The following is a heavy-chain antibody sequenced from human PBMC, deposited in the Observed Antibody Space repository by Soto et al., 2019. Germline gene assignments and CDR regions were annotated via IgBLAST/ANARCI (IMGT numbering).Heavy chain of an antibody. CDR3: VTGDHLVR. CDR2: INPKTGDT. Sequence: QMQLVQSGAEARKPGASVKVSCKTSGYTFTGYYLNWVRQAPGRGLEWVGWINPKTGDTNNALKFQGRVTMTTDTSISTGYMELSGLKSDDTAVYYCVTGDHLVRWGQGTRVTVSS. J-gene: IGHJ4*02. V-gene: IGHV1-2*02. CDR1: GYTFTGYY. D-gene: IGHD6-6*01.